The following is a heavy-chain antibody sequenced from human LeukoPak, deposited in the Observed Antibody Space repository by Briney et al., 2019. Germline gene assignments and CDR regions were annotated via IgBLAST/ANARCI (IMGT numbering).Heavy chain of an antibody. V-gene: IGHV4-39*07. CDR2: IYYSGST. CDR3: ARDKGGSGSYRVDY. Sequence: SETLSLTCTVSGGSISSSSYYWGWIRQPPGKGLEWIGSIYYSGSTYYNPSLKSRVTISVDTSKNQFSLKLSSVTAADTVVYYCARDKGGSGSYRVDYWGQGTLVTVSS. J-gene: IGHJ4*02. D-gene: IGHD3-10*01. CDR1: GGSISSSSYY.